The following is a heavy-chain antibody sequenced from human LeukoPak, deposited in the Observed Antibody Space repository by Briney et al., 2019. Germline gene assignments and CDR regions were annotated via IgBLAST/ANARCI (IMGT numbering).Heavy chain of an antibody. J-gene: IGHJ6*03. CDR3: ARARAAAGTTPYYYYYMDV. CDR2: INPSGGST. CDR1: GYTFTSYY. D-gene: IGHD6-13*01. V-gene: IGHV1-46*01. Sequence: GASVKVSCKASGYTFTSYYMHWVRQAPGQGLEWMGIINPSGGSTNYAQKFQGRVTMTRNTSISTAYMELSSLRSEDTAVYYCARARAAAGTTPYYYYYMDVWGKGTTVTISS.